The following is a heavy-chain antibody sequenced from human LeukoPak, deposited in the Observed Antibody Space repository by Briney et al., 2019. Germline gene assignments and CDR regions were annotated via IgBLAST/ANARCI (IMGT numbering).Heavy chain of an antibody. CDR3: ARGGDIVVVVAATGAFDI. Sequence: PSETLSLTCTVYGGSFSGYYWSWIRQPPGKGLEWIGEINHSGSTNYNPSLKSRVTISVDTSKNQFSLKLSSVTAADTAVYYCARGGDIVVVVAATGAFDIWGQGTMVTVSS. J-gene: IGHJ3*02. D-gene: IGHD2-15*01. CDR2: INHSGST. CDR1: GGSFSGYY. V-gene: IGHV4-34*01.